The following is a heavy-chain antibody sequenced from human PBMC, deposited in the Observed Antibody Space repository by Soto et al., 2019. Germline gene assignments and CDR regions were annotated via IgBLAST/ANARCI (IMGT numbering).Heavy chain of an antibody. CDR2: INPSGGST. CDR3: AREQTSTYDILTDYYYGMDV. D-gene: IGHD3-9*01. J-gene: IGHJ6*02. V-gene: IGHV1-46*01. CDR1: GYTFTSYY. Sequence: ASVKVSCKASGYTFTSYYMHWVRQAPGQGLEWMGIINPSGGSTSYAQKFQGRVTMTRDTSTSTVYMELSSLRSEDTAVYYCAREQTSTYDILTDYYYGMDVWGQGPTVTVSS.